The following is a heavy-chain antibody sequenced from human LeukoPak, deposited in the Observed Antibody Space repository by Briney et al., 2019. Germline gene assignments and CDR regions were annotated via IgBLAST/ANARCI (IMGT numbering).Heavy chain of an antibody. CDR3: ARGRGYYDSSGYYHHPLFDY. J-gene: IGHJ4*02. Sequence: SETLSLTCAAYGGSFSGYYWSWIRQPPGKGLEWIGEINHSGSTNYNPSLKSRVTISVDTSKNQFSLKLSSVTAADTAVYYCARGRGYYDSSGYYHHPLFDYWGQGTLVTVSS. CDR1: GGSFSGYY. V-gene: IGHV4-34*01. CDR2: INHSGST. D-gene: IGHD3-22*01.